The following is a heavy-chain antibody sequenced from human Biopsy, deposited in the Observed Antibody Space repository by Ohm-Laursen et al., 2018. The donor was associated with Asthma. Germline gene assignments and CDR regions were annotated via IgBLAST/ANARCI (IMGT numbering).Heavy chain of an antibody. CDR2: ILFDGRKI. CDR1: GFNFHNYG. V-gene: IGHV3-30*18. CDR3: AKDRVAGRSYYFDY. J-gene: IGHJ4*02. D-gene: IGHD6-13*01. Sequence: RSLRLSCAASGFNFHNYGMNWVRRAPGKGLEWVAQILFDGRKINYPDSVKGRFTISRDNSKNMVYLQMNSLRPEDTAVYHCAKDRVAGRSYYFDYWGQGSLVSVSS.